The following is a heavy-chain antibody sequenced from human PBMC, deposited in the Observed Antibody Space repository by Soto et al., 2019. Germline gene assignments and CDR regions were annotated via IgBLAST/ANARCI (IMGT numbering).Heavy chain of an antibody. J-gene: IGHJ6*02. CDR1: GGTFSSYA. CDR3: ARSQGSSTSLEIYYYYYYGMDV. Sequence: QLLLVPAGAEVKKAGSAVEFSCKASGGTFSSYAISWVRQAPRQGLEWMGGIIPISGTANYAQKFQGRVTITADESTSTAYMELSSLRSEDTAVYYCARSQGSSTSLEIYYYYYYGMDVWGQGTTVTVSS. CDR2: IIPISGTA. V-gene: IGHV1-69*01. D-gene: IGHD2-2*01.